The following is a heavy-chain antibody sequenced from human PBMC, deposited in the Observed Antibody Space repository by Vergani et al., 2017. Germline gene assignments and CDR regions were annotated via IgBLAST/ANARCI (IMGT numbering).Heavy chain of an antibody. CDR1: GFTFSSYA. J-gene: IGHJ2*01. CDR3: AREAHIVATIEDLGYFDL. Sequence: QVQLVESGGGVVQPGRSLRLSCAASGFTFSSYAMHWVRQAPGKGLEWVAVISYDGSNKYYADSVKGRFTISRDNSKNTLYLQMNSLRAEDTAVYYCAREAHIVATIEDLGYFDLWGRGTLVTVSS. D-gene: IGHD5-12*01. V-gene: IGHV3-30*04. CDR2: ISYDGSNK.